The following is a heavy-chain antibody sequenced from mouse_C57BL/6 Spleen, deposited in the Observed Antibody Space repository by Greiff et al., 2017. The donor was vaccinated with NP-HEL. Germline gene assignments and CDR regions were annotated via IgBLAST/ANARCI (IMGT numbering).Heavy chain of an antibody. J-gene: IGHJ1*03. CDR2: ISSGSSTI. CDR3: ARLGNYWYFDV. D-gene: IGHD2-1*01. V-gene: IGHV5-17*01. CDR1: GFTFSDYG. Sequence: EVKLQESGGGLVKPGGSLKLSCAASGFTFSDYGMHWVRQAPEKGLEWVAYISSGSSTIYYADTVQGRFTISRDNAKNTLFLQMTSLRSEDTAMYYCARLGNYWYFDVWGTGTTVTVSS.